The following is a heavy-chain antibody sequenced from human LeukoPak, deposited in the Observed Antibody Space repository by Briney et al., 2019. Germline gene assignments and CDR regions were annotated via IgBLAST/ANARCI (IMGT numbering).Heavy chain of an antibody. CDR2: IKQDGSAK. CDR3: ARDPGIAAAGTVGYFDS. V-gene: IGHV3-7*01. D-gene: IGHD6-13*01. CDR1: GSTFSSYA. Sequence: LSGGSLRLSCAASGSTFSSYAMHWVRQTPGKGLEWVANIKQDGSAKYYVDSVTGRFTISRDNAKNSLYLQMNSLRAEDTAVYYCARDPGIAAAGTVGYFDSWGQGTLVTVSS. J-gene: IGHJ4*02.